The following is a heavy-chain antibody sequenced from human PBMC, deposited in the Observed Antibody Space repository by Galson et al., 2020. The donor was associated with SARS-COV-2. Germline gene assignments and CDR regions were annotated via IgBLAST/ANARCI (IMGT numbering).Heavy chain of an antibody. CDR2: ISYDGTTI. CDR1: GFPFSSSA. CDR3: ARETDDDSSSWYDY. D-gene: IGHD3-22*01. V-gene: IGHV3-30*04. Sequence: GGSLRLSCAASGFPFSSSAMHWVRQAPGKGLEWVAIISYDGTTIYKSDSVKGRFTISRDISKNILYLQMNRLRPEDTGVYYCARETDDDSSSWYDYWGQGTLVTVSP. J-gene: IGHJ4*02.